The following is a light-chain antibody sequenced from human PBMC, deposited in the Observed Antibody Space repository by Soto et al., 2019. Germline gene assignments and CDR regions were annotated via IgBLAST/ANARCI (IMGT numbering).Light chain of an antibody. J-gene: IGLJ1*01. CDR1: SSDGGAYNY. Sequence: QSALTQPASVSGAPGQSITISCTGTSSDGGAYNYVSWYQHHPGKVPKLLIYEVTNRPSGVSDRFSGSKSGNTASLTISGLQAEDEADYYCSSKRDSSTLFVFGTGTKVTVL. V-gene: IGLV2-14*01. CDR2: EVT. CDR3: SSKRDSSTLFV.